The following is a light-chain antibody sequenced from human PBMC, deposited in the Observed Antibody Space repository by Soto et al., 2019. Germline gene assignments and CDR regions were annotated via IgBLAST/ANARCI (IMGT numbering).Light chain of an antibody. J-gene: IGKJ3*01. V-gene: IGKV3-15*01. Sequence: EIVMTQSPATLSVSPGERATLSCRASQSVSSNLAWYQQKPSQAPRLLIYGASTRATGIPARFSGSGSGTEFTLTISSLQSEDFAVYYCQQYGSSPLFTFGPGTKVDIK. CDR3: QQYGSSPLFT. CDR1: QSVSSN. CDR2: GAS.